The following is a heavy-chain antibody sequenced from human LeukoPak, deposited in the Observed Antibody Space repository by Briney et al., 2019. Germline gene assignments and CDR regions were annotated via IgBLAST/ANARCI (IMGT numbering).Heavy chain of an antibody. V-gene: IGHV3-48*03. CDR2: ISSSGSTI. J-gene: IGHJ4*02. CDR3: AREYCSSTSCLDDFDY. Sequence: GGSLRLSCAASGFTLSSYEMNWVRQAPGKGLEWVSYISSSGSTIYYADSVKGRFTISRDNAKNSLYLQMNSLRAEDTAVYYCAREYCSSTSCLDDFDYWGQGTLVTVSS. D-gene: IGHD2-2*01. CDR1: GFTLSSYE.